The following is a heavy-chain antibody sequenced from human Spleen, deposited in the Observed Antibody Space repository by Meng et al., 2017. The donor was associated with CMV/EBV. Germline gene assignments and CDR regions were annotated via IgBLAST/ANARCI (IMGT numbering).Heavy chain of an antibody. CDR1: GFTFRSYA. Sequence: GESLKISCAASGFTFRSYAMSWVRQAPGKGLEWVSSISSSSSYIYYADSIKGRFTISRDNAKNSLYLTVNSLRAEDTAVYCCARAKKRDGYNDAAVGSYFDSRGQGTLVTVSS. D-gene: IGHD5-24*01. CDR3: ARAKKRDGYNDAAVGSYFDS. J-gene: IGHJ4*02. V-gene: IGHV3-21*01. CDR2: ISSSSSYI.